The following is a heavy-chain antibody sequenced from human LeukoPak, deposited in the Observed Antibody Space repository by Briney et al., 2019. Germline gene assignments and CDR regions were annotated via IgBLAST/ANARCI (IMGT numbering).Heavy chain of an antibody. Sequence: PGGSLRLSCSASGFNFTASYMSWIRQLPGGCLEWISYISPRSYSTYYADSARGRFTISRDNGHNSLFPHMTAVRVDDSAIYYCARGKRTFDFWGQGTRVSVSS. J-gene: IGHJ4*02. CDR1: GFNFTASY. D-gene: IGHD6-25*01. CDR2: ISPRSYST. CDR3: ARGKRTFDF. V-gene: IGHV3-11*01.